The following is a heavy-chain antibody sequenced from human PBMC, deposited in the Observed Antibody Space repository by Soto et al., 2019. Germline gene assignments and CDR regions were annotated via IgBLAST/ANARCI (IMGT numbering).Heavy chain of an antibody. CDR1: GYTFTSYA. Sequence: ASVKVSCKASGYTFTSYAMHWVRQAPGQRLEWMGWINAGNGNTKYSQKFQGRVTITRDTSASTAYMEMNSLRAEDTAVYYCARARRTESHYDSSGYTAEYFQYWGQGTLVTVSS. D-gene: IGHD3-22*01. V-gene: IGHV1-3*01. CDR3: ARARRTESHYDSSGYTAEYFQY. J-gene: IGHJ1*01. CDR2: INAGNGNT.